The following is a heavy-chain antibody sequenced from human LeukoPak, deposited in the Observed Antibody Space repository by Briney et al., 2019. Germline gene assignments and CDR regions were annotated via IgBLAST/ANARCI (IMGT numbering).Heavy chain of an antibody. CDR3: ARDKSDKRTTVTTYAFDI. CDR1: GGSISSYY. V-gene: IGHV4-59*12. CDR2: IYYSGNT. J-gene: IGHJ3*02. D-gene: IGHD4-17*01. Sequence: SETLSLTCTVSGGSISSYYWSWIRQPPGKGLEWIGYIYYSGNTNYNPSLKSRLTMSADRSRNQFSLKLSSVTAADTAVYYCARDKSDKRTTVTTYAFDIWGPGTMLTVSS.